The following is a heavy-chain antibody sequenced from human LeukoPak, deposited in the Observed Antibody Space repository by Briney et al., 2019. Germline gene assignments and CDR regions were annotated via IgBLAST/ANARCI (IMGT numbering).Heavy chain of an antibody. V-gene: IGHV4-34*01. J-gene: IGHJ3*02. CDR3: ARDRGSRFQDIVLMVYATPNAFDI. CDR2: INHSGST. D-gene: IGHD2-8*01. Sequence: SETLSLTCAVYGGSFSGYYWSWIRQPPGKGLEWIGEINHSGSTNYNPSLKSRVTISVDTSKNQFSLQLNSVTPEDTAVYYCARDRGSRFQDIVLMVYATPNAFDIWGQGTMVTVSS. CDR1: GGSFSGYY.